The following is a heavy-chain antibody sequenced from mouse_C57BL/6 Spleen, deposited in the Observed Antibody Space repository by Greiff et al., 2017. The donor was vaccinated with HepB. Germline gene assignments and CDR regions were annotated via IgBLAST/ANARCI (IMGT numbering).Heavy chain of an antibody. D-gene: IGHD1-1*01. Sequence: QVQLQQPGAELVKPGASVKLSCKASGYTFTSYWMHWVKQRPGQGLEWIGMIHPHSGSTNYNEKFKSKATLPVDKSSSTAYMQLSSLTSEDSAVYYCARPYDYGSSYGYFDVWGTGTTVTVSS. V-gene: IGHV1-64*01. J-gene: IGHJ1*03. CDR1: GYTFTSYW. CDR3: ARPYDYGSSYGYFDV. CDR2: IHPHSGST.